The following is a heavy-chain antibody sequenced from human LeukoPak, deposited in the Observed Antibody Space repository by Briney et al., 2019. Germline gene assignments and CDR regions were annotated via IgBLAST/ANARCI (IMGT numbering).Heavy chain of an antibody. D-gene: IGHD3-10*01. Sequence: SETLSLTCAVYGGSFSGYYWSWIRQPPGKGLEWIGEINHSGSTNYNPSLKSRVTISVDTSKNQFSLKLSSVTAADTAVYYCVRGIRITMVRGVLYYFDYWGQGTLVTVSS. J-gene: IGHJ4*02. CDR2: INHSGST. V-gene: IGHV4-34*01. CDR3: VRGIRITMVRGVLYYFDY. CDR1: GGSFSGYY.